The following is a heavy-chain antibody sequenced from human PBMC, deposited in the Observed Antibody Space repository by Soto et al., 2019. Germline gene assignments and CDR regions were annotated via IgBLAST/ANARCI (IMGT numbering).Heavy chain of an antibody. CDR3: ERYYYPDGTCGSFDI. J-gene: IGHJ3*02. CDR1: GGSITGHY. Sequence: QVQLQESGPGLVKPSETLSITCTVSGGSITGHYWSWIRQPPGKGLEWIGYVPYSGRTNYPSSLKRRSAMSVEMSKNQFSLKLTSVTAADTAMYYCERYYYPDGTCGSFDIWGQGTMVTVSS. V-gene: IGHV4-59*08. D-gene: IGHD2-8*01. CDR2: VPYSGRT.